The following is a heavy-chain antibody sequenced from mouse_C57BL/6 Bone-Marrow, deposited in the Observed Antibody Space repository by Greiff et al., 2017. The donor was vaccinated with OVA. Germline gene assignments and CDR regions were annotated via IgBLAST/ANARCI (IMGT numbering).Heavy chain of an antibody. CDR2: IDPETGGT. CDR3: TRCWYFDY. V-gene: IGHV1-15*01. CDR1: GYTFTDYE. Sequence: QVHVKQSGAELVRPGASVTLSCKASGYTFTDYEMHWVKQTPVHGLEWIGAIDPETGGTAYNQKFKGKAILTADKSSSTAYMELRSLTSEDSAVYYCTRCWYFDYWGQGTTLTVSS. J-gene: IGHJ2*01.